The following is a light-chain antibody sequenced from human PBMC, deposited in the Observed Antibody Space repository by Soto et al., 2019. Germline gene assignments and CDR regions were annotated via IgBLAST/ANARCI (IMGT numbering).Light chain of an antibody. J-gene: IGKJ4*01. CDR3: HQYGSSPLT. V-gene: IGKV2-28*01. Sequence: DIVMTQSPLSLPVTPGEPASISCMSSQSLLHSNGYNYLDWYLQKPGQSPQLLIYGGSSRATGIPDRFSGGGSGTDFSLTISRLETEDFSVYYCHQYGSSPLTCGGGTKVDIK. CDR2: GGS. CDR1: QSLLHSNGYNY.